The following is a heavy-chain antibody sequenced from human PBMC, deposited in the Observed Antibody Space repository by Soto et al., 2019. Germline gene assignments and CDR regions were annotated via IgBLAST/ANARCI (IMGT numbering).Heavy chain of an antibody. J-gene: IGHJ4*02. D-gene: IGHD2-2*01. Sequence: QVQLQESGPGLVKPSQTLSLTCTVSGGSISSGDYYWSWIRQPPGKGLEWIGYIYYSGSTYYNPSLKSRVTISVDTSQNQFSLTLSSVTAADTAVYYCARDRGVLVPAAMSALGDWGQGTLVTVSS. V-gene: IGHV4-30-4*01. CDR2: IYYSGST. CDR3: ARDRGVLVPAAMSALGD. CDR1: GGSISSGDYY.